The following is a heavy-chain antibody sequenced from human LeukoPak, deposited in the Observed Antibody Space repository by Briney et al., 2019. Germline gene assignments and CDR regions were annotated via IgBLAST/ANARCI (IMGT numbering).Heavy chain of an antibody. CDR3: ARGNDYGGNSDY. D-gene: IGHD4-23*01. CDR1: GGTFSSYA. V-gene: IGHV1-8*02. Sequence: ASVKVSCKASGGTFSSYAISWVRQAPGQGLEWMGWMNPNSGNTGYAQKFQGRVTMTRNTSISTAYMELSSLRSEDTAVYYCARGNDYGGNSDYWGQGTLVTVSS. CDR2: MNPNSGNT. J-gene: IGHJ4*02.